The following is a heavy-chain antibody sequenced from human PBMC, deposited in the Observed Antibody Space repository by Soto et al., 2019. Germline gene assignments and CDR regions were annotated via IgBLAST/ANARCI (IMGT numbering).Heavy chain of an antibody. D-gene: IGHD3-3*01. CDR1: GYSFTSYG. CDR3: ARDRLYDFWSDPFDY. V-gene: IGHV1-18*04. J-gene: IGHJ4*02. Sequence: GASVKVSYKTAGYSFTSYGLSWGRQAPGQGLEWMGWISAYNGNTNYAQKLQGRVTMTTDTSTSTAYMELRSLRSDDTAVYYCARDRLYDFWSDPFDYWGQGTMVTVSS. CDR2: ISAYNGNT.